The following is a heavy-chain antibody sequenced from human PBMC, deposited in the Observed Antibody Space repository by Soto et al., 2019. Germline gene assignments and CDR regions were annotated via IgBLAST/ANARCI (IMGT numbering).Heavy chain of an antibody. Sequence: QVTLKESGPVLVKPTETLTLTCTVSGFPLSNARMCVSWILQPPVKALEWLAHIFSNDEKYYSTSLKSRLTISKDTSKSQVVLNMTNMYPVDTSTYYCARVRSSNMIVVVIAAEYFHHWGQGPLVTVSS. CDR3: ARVRSSNMIVVVIAAEYFHH. J-gene: IGHJ1*01. CDR1: GFPLSNARMC. V-gene: IGHV2-26*01. D-gene: IGHD3-22*01. CDR2: IFSNDEK.